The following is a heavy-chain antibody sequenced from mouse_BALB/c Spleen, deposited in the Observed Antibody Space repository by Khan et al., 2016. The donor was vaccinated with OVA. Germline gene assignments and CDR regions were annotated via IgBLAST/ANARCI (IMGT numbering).Heavy chain of an antibody. V-gene: IGHV5-6*01. CDR3: ASHLTGSFAY. Sequence: EVQLVESGGDLVKPGGSLRLSCAASGFTFSTYGMSWVRQPPDRRLEWVATINSDGDYTYYPDTVKGRFTISRNNAENTLYLQMSSLKSEDTAIYYCASHLTGSFAYWGQGILVTVSA. CDR1: GFTFSTYG. J-gene: IGHJ3*01. D-gene: IGHD4-1*01. CDR2: INSDGDYT.